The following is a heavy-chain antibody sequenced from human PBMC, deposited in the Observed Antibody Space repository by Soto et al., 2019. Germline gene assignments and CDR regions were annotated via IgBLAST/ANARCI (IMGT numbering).Heavy chain of an antibody. Sequence: EVQLVESGGGLVQPGGSLRLSCEASGFTFSSFWMNWVRQAPGKGLEWVAKIKSDGSEKYYGDSVKGRFTFSRDNAKNTLNLHMDSLRVEDTVVYSCARCRTYSMEGAARAVDIWRQGTKVTASS. CDR3: ARCRTYSMEGAARAVDI. J-gene: IGHJ3*02. V-gene: IGHV3-7*03. CDR2: IKSDGSEK. CDR1: GFTFSSFW. D-gene: IGHD1-26*01.